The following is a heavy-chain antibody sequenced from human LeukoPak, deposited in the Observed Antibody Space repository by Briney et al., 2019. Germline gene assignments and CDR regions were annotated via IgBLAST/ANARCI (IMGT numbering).Heavy chain of an antibody. Sequence: SETLSLTCTVSGGSISTYYWSWIRQPPGKGLEWIGYIYYTGSTNYNPSLKSRVTISVDTSKNQFSLNLSSVTAADTAVYYCARDCDSRWSGYPRLGMDVWGQGTTVTVSS. CDR1: GGSISTYY. V-gene: IGHV4-59*01. CDR2: IYYTGST. D-gene: IGHD3-3*01. CDR3: ARDCDSRWSGYPRLGMDV. J-gene: IGHJ6*02.